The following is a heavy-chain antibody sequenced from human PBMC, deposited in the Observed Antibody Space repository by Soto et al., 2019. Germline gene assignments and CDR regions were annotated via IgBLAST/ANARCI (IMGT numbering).Heavy chain of an antibody. CDR2: IYNRGST. CDR3: ARGPYYDSSGYYS. J-gene: IGHJ4*02. D-gene: IGHD3-22*01. V-gene: IGHV4-4*02. CDR1: GGSISSRNW. Sequence: SETLSLTCAVSGGSISSRNWWSWVRQSPGKGLEWIGEIYNRGSTNYNPSLKSRVTISVDKSNNQFSLKLSSVTAADTAVYYCARGPYYDSSGYYSWGQGTLVTVSS.